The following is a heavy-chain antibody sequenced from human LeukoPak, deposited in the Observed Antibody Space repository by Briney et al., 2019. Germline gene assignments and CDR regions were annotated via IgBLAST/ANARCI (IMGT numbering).Heavy chain of an antibody. Sequence: PGGSLRLSCAASGLTVRNKYMSWVRQAPGEGLECVSVIYDGGNTYYADSVKGRFTISRDNSKNTLYLQMNSLRAEDTAVYYCARGGASELYYFDYWGQGTLVTVSS. CDR3: ARGGASELYYFDY. CDR1: GLTVRNKY. J-gene: IGHJ4*02. V-gene: IGHV3-53*01. CDR2: IYDGGNT. D-gene: IGHD2-15*01.